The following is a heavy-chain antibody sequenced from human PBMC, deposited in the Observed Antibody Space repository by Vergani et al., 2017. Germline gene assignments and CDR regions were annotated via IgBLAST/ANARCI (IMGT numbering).Heavy chain of an antibody. Sequence: QVHLVQSGAEVKKPGSSVKVLCRSSGDSFNNFPITWVRQAPGQGLEWMGRIIPVFGTADYSQKFQDRVTITADESTNTSYMHLSSLRSDDTAVYFCAKLHTYRWQFSFDVWGRGTHVTVSS. CDR2: IIPVFGTA. V-gene: IGHV1-69*13. J-gene: IGHJ2*01. D-gene: IGHD2-8*02. CDR1: GDSFNNFP. CDR3: AKLHTYRWQFSFDV.